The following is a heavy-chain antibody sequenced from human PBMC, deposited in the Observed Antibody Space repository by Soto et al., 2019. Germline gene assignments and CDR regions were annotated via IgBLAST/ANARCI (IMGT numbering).Heavy chain of an antibody. CDR1: GYTFTSYY. CDR2: INPSGGST. Sequence: GXSVKVCCKASGYTFTSYYMHWVRQAPGQGLEWMGIINPSGGSTSYAQKFQGRVTMTRDTSTSTVYMELSSLRSEDTAVYYCARTGRRITIFGVVLAIDGMDLWGQGTTVTVS. V-gene: IGHV1-46*01. CDR3: ARTGRRITIFGVVLAIDGMDL. J-gene: IGHJ6*02. D-gene: IGHD3-3*01.